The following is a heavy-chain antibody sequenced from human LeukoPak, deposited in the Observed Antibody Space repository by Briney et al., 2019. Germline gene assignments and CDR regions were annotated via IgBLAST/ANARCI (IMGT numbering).Heavy chain of an antibody. V-gene: IGHV3-48*04. D-gene: IGHD1-26*01. CDR3: ASLRGATDN. J-gene: IGHJ4*02. CDR2: ISSGGSTI. Sequence: GGSLRLSCATSGFTFTTYSMNWVRQAPGKGLEWVSYISSGGSTIYYVDSVKGRFTISRDNAKNSLYLQMNSLRAEDTAVYYCASLRGATDNWGQGTLVTVSS. CDR1: GFTFTTYS.